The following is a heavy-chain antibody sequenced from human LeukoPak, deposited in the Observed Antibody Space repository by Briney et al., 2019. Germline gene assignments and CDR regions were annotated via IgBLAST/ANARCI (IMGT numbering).Heavy chain of an antibody. CDR3: ARGPGGIAAAGTDY. D-gene: IGHD6-13*01. Sequence: GSLRLSCAASGFTFSSYGMHWVRPAPGKGLGWVAVIWYDGSNKYYADSVKGRLTISRDNSKNTLYLQMNSLRAEDTAVYYCARGPGGIAAAGTDYWGQGTLVTVSS. CDR1: GFTFSSYG. CDR2: IWYDGSNK. V-gene: IGHV3-33*01. J-gene: IGHJ4*02.